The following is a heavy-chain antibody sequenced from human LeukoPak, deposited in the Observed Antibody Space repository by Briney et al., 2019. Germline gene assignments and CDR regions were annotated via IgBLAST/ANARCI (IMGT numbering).Heavy chain of an antibody. V-gene: IGHV4-59*01. J-gene: IGHJ4*02. CDR1: GGSISSYY. CDR3: ARAPSRSSGRIDY. D-gene: IGHD6-25*01. Sequence: PSETLSLTCTVSGGSISSYYWSWIRQPPGKGLEWIGYIYYSGSTNYNPSLKSRVTISVDTSKNQFSLKLSSVTAADTAVYYCARAPSRSSGRIDYWGQGTLVTVSS. CDR2: IYYSGST.